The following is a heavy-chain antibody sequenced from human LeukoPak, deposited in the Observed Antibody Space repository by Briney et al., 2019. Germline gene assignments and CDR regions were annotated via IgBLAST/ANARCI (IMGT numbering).Heavy chain of an antibody. J-gene: IGHJ4*02. CDR1: GFIFNTYS. CDR3: ARDQGDFWSGYSYFDY. Sequence: GRSLRLPYTASGFIFNTYSVHWVRQGPGKGLEWVSYISSSGSTIYYADSVKGRFTISRDNAKNSLYLQMNSLRAEDTAVYYCARDQGDFWSGYSYFDYWGQGTLVTVSS. D-gene: IGHD3-3*01. CDR2: ISSSGSTI. V-gene: IGHV3-48*04.